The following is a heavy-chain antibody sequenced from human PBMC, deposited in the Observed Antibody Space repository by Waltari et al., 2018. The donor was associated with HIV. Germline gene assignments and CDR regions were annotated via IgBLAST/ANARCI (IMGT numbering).Heavy chain of an antibody. J-gene: IGHJ6*02. V-gene: IGHV3-23*01. CDR2: SRAGEGSA. Sequence: EAQLLESGGELVQPGGSLRLSCAATEYIFRFSAMSWVRQAPGKGLEWVTSSRAGEGSAKYANSGKGRVTVSRDMSKTTLALEMNSLRVEDTAVYYCAKDLYCGDGNCFSKTFDVWGQGTTVTVS. CDR1: EYIFRFSA. D-gene: IGHD2-21*01. CDR3: AKDLYCGDGNCFSKTFDV.